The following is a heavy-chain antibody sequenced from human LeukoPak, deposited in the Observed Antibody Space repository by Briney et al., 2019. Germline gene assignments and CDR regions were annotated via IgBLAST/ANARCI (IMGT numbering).Heavy chain of an antibody. D-gene: IGHD1-26*01. CDR1: GASITNYY. J-gene: IGHJ4*02. CDR3: ARGGSYGAYLDY. Sequence: SSQTLSLTCSVSGASITNYYWSWIRQAPGKGLEWIGYIYYSGNTNTYNPSLKSRATISLYTSRKYFSLELRSVTAADTAVYYCARGGSYGAYLDYWGQGALVIVSS. CDR2: IYYSGNT. V-gene: IGHV4-59*01.